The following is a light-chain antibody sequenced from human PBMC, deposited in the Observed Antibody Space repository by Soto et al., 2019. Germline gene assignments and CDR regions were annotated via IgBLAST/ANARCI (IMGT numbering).Light chain of an antibody. CDR2: DVT. J-gene: IGLJ1*01. V-gene: IGLV2-14*01. Sequence: LTQPASVSGSPGQSSTISCTGTSSDVGGYNYVSWYQQHPVKAPKLMIYDVTNRPSGVSDRFSGSKSGNTASLTISGLQAEDEADYYCSSYTSSSTPYVFGTGTKVTVL. CDR3: SSYTSSSTPYV. CDR1: SSDVGGYNY.